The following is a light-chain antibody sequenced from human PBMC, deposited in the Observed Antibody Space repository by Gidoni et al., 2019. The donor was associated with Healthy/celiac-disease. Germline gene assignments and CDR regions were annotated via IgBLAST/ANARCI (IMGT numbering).Light chain of an antibody. CDR2: AAS. V-gene: IGKV1-39*01. J-gene: IGKJ2*01. CDR1: QSISSY. Sequence: DIQMTQSPSSLSASVGDRVTITCRARQSISSYLNWYQQKPGKAPKLLIHAASSLQSGVPSRFSGSGSGTDFTLTISSLQPEDVATYYCQQSYSTPHTFGQGTKLEIK. CDR3: QQSYSTPHT.